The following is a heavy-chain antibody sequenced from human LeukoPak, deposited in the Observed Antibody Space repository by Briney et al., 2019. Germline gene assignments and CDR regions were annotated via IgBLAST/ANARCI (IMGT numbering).Heavy chain of an antibody. D-gene: IGHD1-26*01. J-gene: IGHJ3*02. CDR3: ARDLSATSDAFHI. Sequence: SETPSLTCTVSGGSISSDSFYWGWIRQPPGKGLEWIGTISFSGSTYYNPSLKSRVTISLDTSKSQFSLKLSSVTAADTAVYYCARDLSATSDAFHIWGQGTMVTVSS. CDR2: ISFSGST. CDR1: GGSISSDSFY. V-gene: IGHV4-39*07.